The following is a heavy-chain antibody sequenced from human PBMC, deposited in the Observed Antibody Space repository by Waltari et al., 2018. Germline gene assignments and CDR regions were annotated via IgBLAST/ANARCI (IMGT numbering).Heavy chain of an antibody. Sequence: QVQLVQSGAEVKKPGASVKVSCKASGYTFTDHFLHGVRQAPGQGLEWMGRIHPSGGTIYAQKFQGRVTMTSDTSISTAYMELRSDDTAVYYCARGECSSNNCYLLDYWGQGTLVTVSS. D-gene: IGHD2-2*01. CDR2: IHPSGGT. V-gene: IGHV1-2*06. CDR1: GYTFTDHF. CDR3: ARGECSSNNCYLLDY. J-gene: IGHJ4*02.